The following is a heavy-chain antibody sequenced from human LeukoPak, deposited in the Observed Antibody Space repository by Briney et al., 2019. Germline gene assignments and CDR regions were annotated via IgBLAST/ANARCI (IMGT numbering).Heavy chain of an antibody. J-gene: IGHJ4*02. D-gene: IGHD3-9*01. CDR1: GFIFSSNY. CDR3: ARGPEYFDWLNVPSYYFDY. Sequence: PGGSLRLSCAASGFIFSSNYMSWVRQAPGKGLEWVSIIYSGDITYYADSVKGRFTISRDNSKNTLYLQLSSLRAEDTAVYYCARGPEYFDWLNVPSYYFDYWGQGTLVTVSS. V-gene: IGHV3-66*01. CDR2: IYSGDIT.